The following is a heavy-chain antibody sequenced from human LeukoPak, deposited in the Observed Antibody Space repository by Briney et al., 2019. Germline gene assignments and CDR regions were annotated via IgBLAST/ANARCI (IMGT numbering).Heavy chain of an antibody. J-gene: IGHJ5*01. CDR3: VNYHVDPTLVSGVCWFDY. Sequence: SETLSLTCPVSSPSVGIGDHYWGWIRQLPGKGLEWIGHIYYSGSSYYNPSLKSRVTISIDTSKNQSSMKLSSVTAADPAVYSGVNYHVDPTLVSGVCWFDYWGQGTLVTVSS. CDR2: IYYSGSS. D-gene: IGHD5-12*01. V-gene: IGHV4-31*03. CDR1: SPSVGIGDHY.